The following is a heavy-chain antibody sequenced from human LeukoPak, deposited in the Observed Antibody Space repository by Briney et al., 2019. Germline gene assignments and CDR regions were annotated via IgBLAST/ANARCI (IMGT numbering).Heavy chain of an antibody. J-gene: IGHJ3*01. V-gene: IGHV1-18*01. CDR3: ARDTGWLQLGNGAIDL. D-gene: IGHD5-24*01. CDR2: ISPYNNKR. Sequence: ASVKVSCKPSGYPLSSYGVNWVRRAPGQGLEWMGWISPYNNKRHYARKFQGRVTLTTDTSTSTVYMELRSLRSDDTALYYCARDTGWLQLGNGAIDLWGQGTMVSVSS. CDR1: GYPLSSYG.